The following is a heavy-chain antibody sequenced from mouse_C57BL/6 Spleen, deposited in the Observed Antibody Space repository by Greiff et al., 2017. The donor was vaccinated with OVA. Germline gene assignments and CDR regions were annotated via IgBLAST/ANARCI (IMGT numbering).Heavy chain of an antibody. Sequence: EVQGVESGGGLVKPGGSLKLSCAASGFTFSDYGMHWVRQAPEKGLEWVAYISSGSSTIYYADTVKGRFTISRDNAKNTLFLQMTSLRSEDTAMYYCARNAYYGSSYDFDYWGQGTTLTVSS. J-gene: IGHJ2*01. CDR3: ARNAYYGSSYDFDY. V-gene: IGHV5-17*01. CDR1: GFTFSDYG. CDR2: ISSGSSTI. D-gene: IGHD1-1*01.